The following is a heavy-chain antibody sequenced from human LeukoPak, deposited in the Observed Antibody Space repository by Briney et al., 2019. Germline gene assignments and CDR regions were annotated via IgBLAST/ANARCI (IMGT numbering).Heavy chain of an antibody. D-gene: IGHD1-26*01. CDR1: GFTFTTYE. J-gene: IGHJ6*02. Sequence: GGSLRLSCAASGFTFTTYEMNSVRQAPGKGLEWLSYINTRGGTIYYADSVKGRFTISRDNAKNSLYMQMNSLRAEDTAVYYCARGGAFYGKDVWGQGTTVTVSS. CDR3: ARGGAFYGKDV. V-gene: IGHV3-48*03. CDR2: INTRGGTI.